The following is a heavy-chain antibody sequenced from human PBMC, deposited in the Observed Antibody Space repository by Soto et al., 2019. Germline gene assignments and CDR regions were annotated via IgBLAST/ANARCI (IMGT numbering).Heavy chain of an antibody. CDR2: IVREGSEK. J-gene: IGHJ4*02. V-gene: IGHV3-33*01. CDR1: GFAFSSHG. CDR3: AIDDDYDDHGLDS. D-gene: IGHD4-17*01. Sequence: QVQLVESGGGVVQPGRSLRLSCAASGFAFSSHGMHWVRQAPGKGLEWVAVIVREGSEKHYADSVKGRFTISRDNSKKTLYLEMKSLRAEDAAVYYCAIDDDYDDHGLDSWGQGTLVNVSS.